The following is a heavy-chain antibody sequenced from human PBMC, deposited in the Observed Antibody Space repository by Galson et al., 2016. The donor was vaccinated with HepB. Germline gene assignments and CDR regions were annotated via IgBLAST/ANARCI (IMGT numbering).Heavy chain of an antibody. V-gene: IGHV3-74*01. Sequence: SLRLSCAASGFTFSSYWMHWVRQAPGKGLVWVSRIYTDGSSTHYADSVKGRITISRDNAKNTLYLQMNSLRAEDTAVYYCARHHYAFDIWGQGTMVTVSS. CDR2: IYTDGSST. J-gene: IGHJ3*02. CDR1: GFTFSSYW. CDR3: ARHHYAFDI.